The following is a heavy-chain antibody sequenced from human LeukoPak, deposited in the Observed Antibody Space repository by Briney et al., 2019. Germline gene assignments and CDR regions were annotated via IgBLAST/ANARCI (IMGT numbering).Heavy chain of an antibody. CDR3: AKDLVYPFQHSVDYIFDY. Sequence: PGGSLRLSCAASGFTFSSYGMHWVRQAPGKGLEWGAFIRYDGSNKYYADSVKGLFTISRDNSKTTLYLQMNSLRAEDTAVYYCAKDLVYPFQHSVDYIFDYWGQGTLVTVSS. D-gene: IGHD4-11*01. CDR1: GFTFSSYG. J-gene: IGHJ4*02. V-gene: IGHV3-30*02. CDR2: IRYDGSNK.